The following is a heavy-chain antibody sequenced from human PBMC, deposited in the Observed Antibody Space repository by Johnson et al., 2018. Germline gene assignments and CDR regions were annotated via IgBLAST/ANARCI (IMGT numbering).Heavy chain of an antibody. V-gene: IGHV4-59*01. CDR1: GGSISSYY. CDR3: AGARYDAFDI. CDR2: IYYSGST. Sequence: QVQLQESGPGLVKPSETLSLTCTVSGGSISSYYWSWIRQPPGKGLEWIGYIYYSGSTNYNPSLKSRVTISVDTSKNQFSLKLSSVTAADTAVYYCAGARYDAFDIWGQGTMVTVSS. J-gene: IGHJ3*02.